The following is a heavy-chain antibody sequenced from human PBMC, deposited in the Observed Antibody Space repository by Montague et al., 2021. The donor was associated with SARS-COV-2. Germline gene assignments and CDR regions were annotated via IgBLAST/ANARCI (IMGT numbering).Heavy chain of an antibody. Sequence: SLRLSCAASGFTFSSYATHWVRQAPGKGLEWVAVISYDGSNKYYADSVKGRFTISRDNSKNTLYLQMNSLRAEDTAVYYCARVPPGLLWFGEIDYWGQGTLVTVSS. D-gene: IGHD3-10*01. J-gene: IGHJ4*02. CDR2: ISYDGSNK. CDR1: GFTFSSYA. V-gene: IGHV3-30-3*01. CDR3: ARVPPGLLWFGEIDY.